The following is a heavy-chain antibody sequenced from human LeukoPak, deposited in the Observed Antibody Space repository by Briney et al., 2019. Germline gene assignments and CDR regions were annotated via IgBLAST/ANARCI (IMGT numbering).Heavy chain of an antibody. D-gene: IGHD3-22*01. V-gene: IGHV1-69*13. Sequence: GASVKVSCKASGGTFSSYAISWVRQAPGQGLEWMGGIIPIFGTVNYAQKFQGRVTITADESTSTAYMELSSLRSEDTAVYYCARVSDSSGPQLDYWGQGTLVTVSS. CDR3: ARVSDSSGPQLDY. J-gene: IGHJ4*02. CDR1: GGTFSSYA. CDR2: IIPIFGTV.